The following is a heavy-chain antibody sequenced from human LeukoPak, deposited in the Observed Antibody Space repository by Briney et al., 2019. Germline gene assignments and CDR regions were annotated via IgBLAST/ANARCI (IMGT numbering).Heavy chain of an antibody. CDR1: GGSISSYY. CDR3: AMVGYCSSTSCYTGYCYMDV. D-gene: IGHD2-2*02. V-gene: IGHV4-59*01. CDR2: IYYSGST. Sequence: PSETLSLTCTVSGGSISSYYWSWIRQPPGKGLEWIGYIYYSGSTNYNPSLKSRVTISVDTSKNQFSLKLSSVIAADTAVYYCAMVGYCSSTSCYTGYCYMDVWGKGTTVTVSS. J-gene: IGHJ6*03.